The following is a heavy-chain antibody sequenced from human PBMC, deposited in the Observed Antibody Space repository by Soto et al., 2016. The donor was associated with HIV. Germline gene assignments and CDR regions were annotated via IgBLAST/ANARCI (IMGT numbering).Heavy chain of an antibody. CDR1: GFTSTDDY. V-gene: IGHV3-11*04. CDR3: VRDVRAAAGNWFDP. D-gene: IGHD2-15*01. J-gene: IGHJ5*02. Sequence: VQLVESGGGLVKPGGSLRLSCAASGFTSTDDYMAWIRQAPGKGLEWVSYINVGGTIIYYADSVKGRFTISRDNSKNSVYLHMNSLRVEDTAMYFCVRDVRAAAGNWFDPWGQGTLVTVSS. CDR2: INVGGTII.